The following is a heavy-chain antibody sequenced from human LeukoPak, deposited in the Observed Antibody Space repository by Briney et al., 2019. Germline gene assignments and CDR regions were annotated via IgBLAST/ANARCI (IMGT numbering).Heavy chain of an antibody. CDR2: ISAYNGNT. CDR1: GYTFTSYG. V-gene: IGHV1-18*01. J-gene: IGHJ4*02. D-gene: IGHD3-22*01. CDR3: ARDRPYYYDSSGPFDY. Sequence: ASVKVSCKASGYTFTSYGISWVRQAPGQGLEWMGWISAYNGNTNYAQKLQGRVTMTTDTSTSTAYMELRSLRSDDTAVYYCARDRPYYYDSSGPFDYWGQGTLVTVSS.